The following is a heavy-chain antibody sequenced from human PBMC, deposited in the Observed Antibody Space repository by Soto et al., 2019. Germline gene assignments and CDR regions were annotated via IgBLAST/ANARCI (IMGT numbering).Heavy chain of an antibody. V-gene: IGHV4-39*01. J-gene: IGHJ6*02. D-gene: IGHD3-3*01. CDR3: ARLPPTYYDFWSGYPEYYYGMDV. Sequence: SETLSLTCTVSGGSISSSSCYWGWIRQPPGKGLEWIGSIYYSGSTYYNPSLKSRVTISVDTSKNQFSLKLSSVTAADTAVYYCARLPPTYYDFWSGYPEYYYGMDVWGQGTTVTVSS. CDR1: GGSISSSSCY. CDR2: IYYSGST.